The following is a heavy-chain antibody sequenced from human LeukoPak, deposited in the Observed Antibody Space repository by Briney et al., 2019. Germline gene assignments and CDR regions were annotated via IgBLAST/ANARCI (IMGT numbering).Heavy chain of an antibody. CDR3: AREEGSEYYYDSSGYYYSRDYYGMDV. CDR1: GFIFSSYV. V-gene: IGHV3-33*01. Sequence: GGSLRLSCAASGFIFSSYVMHWVRQAPGKGLEWVAVIWYDGSNKYYADSVKGRFTISRDNSKNTLYLQMNSLRAEDTAVYYCAREEGSEYYYDSSGYYYSRDYYGMDVWGQGTTVTVSS. CDR2: IWYDGSNK. D-gene: IGHD3-22*01. J-gene: IGHJ6*02.